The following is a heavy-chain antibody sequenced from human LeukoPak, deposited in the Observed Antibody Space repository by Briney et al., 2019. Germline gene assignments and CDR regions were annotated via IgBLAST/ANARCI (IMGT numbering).Heavy chain of an antibody. J-gene: IGHJ4*02. CDR1: GFTFSSYS. V-gene: IGHV3-21*01. D-gene: IGHD6-13*01. CDR3: ARAPSWGDSSFNFDY. Sequence: PGGSLRLSCAASGFTFSSYSMNWVRQAPGKGLEWVSSISSSSSYIYYADSVKGRFTISRDNAENSLYLQMNSLRAEDTAVYYCARAPSWGDSSFNFDYWGQGTLVTVSS. CDR2: ISSSSSYI.